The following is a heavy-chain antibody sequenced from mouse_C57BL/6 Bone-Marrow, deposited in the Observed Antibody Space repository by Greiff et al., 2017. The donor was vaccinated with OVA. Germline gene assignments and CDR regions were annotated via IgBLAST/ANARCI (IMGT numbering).Heavy chain of an antibody. J-gene: IGHJ2*01. Sequence: EVMLVESGGGLVKPGGSLKLSCAASGFTFSDYGMHWVRQAPEKGLEWVAYISSGSSTIYYADTVKGRFTISRDNAKNTLFLQMTSLRSEDTAMYYCARVLIYDGYYFDYWGQGTTLTVSS. CDR1: GFTFSDYG. CDR3: ARVLIYDGYYFDY. D-gene: IGHD2-3*01. CDR2: ISSGSSTI. V-gene: IGHV5-17*01.